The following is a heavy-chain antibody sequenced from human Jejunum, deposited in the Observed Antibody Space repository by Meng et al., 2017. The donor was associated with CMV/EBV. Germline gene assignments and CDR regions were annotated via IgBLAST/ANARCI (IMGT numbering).Heavy chain of an antibody. D-gene: IGHD2-21*01. CDR1: GASLSSGTYY. Sequence: QVQLPESGPGLVRPSETLSLTCTVSGASLSSGTYYWSWIRQPPGKGLEWIATVYYTGRTTYSPSLKSRLTISVDTSENQFSLKLTSVTAADTAVYHCARAVRGDSTFDFWGQGTLVTVSS. CDR2: VYYTGRT. V-gene: IGHV4-61*01. J-gene: IGHJ4*02. CDR3: ARAVRGDSTFDF.